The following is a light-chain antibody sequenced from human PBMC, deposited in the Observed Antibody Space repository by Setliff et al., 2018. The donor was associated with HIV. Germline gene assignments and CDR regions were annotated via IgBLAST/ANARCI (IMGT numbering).Light chain of an antibody. CDR1: SSDVGSYNR. CDR3: SSYTSSSTPYV. V-gene: IGLV2-18*02. CDR2: EVS. J-gene: IGLJ1*01. Sequence: ALAQPPSVSGSPGQSVTISCTGTSSDVGSYNRVSWYQQPPGTAPKLMIYEVSNRPSGVPDRFSGSKSGNTASLTISGLQAEDEADYYCSSYTSSSTPYVFGTGTKVTVL.